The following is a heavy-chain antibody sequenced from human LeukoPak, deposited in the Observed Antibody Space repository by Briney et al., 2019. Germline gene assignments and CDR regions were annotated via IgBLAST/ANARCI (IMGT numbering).Heavy chain of an antibody. D-gene: IGHD3-10*01. CDR1: GFTVSSNY. V-gene: IGHV3-53*01. J-gene: IGHJ3*02. Sequence: GGSLRLPCAASGFTVSSNYMSWVRQAPGKGLEWVSVIYSGGSTYYADSVKGRFTISRDNSKNTLYLQMNSLRAEDTAVYYCARRAPYYYGSGRGAFDIWGQGTMVTVSS. CDR3: ARRAPYYYGSGRGAFDI. CDR2: IYSGGST.